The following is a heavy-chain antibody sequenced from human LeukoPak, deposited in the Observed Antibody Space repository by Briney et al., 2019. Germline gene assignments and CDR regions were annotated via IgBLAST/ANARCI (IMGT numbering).Heavy chain of an antibody. Sequence: PSETLSLTCTVSGGSISSYYWSWIRQPPGKGLEWIGYIYYSGNTNYNPSLKSRVTISVDTSKNQFSLKLSSVTAAGTAVYYCARDSAGPFDYWGQGTLVTVSS. CDR1: GGSISSYY. V-gene: IGHV4-59*01. CDR2: IYYSGNT. CDR3: ARDSAGPFDY. D-gene: IGHD1-26*01. J-gene: IGHJ4*02.